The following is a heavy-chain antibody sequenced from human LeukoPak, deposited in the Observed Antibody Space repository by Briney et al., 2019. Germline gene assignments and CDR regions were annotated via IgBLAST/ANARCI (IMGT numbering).Heavy chain of an antibody. CDR2: ISSSGSTI. V-gene: IGHV3-11*04. Sequence: GGSLRLSCAASGFTFSDYYMSWIRQAPGKGLEWVSYISSSGSTIYYADSVKGRFTISRDNAKNSLYLQMNSLRAEDTAVYYCASGLRKLILHDAFDIWGQGTMVTVSS. D-gene: IGHD3/OR15-3a*01. CDR1: GFTFSDYY. CDR3: ASGLRKLILHDAFDI. J-gene: IGHJ3*02.